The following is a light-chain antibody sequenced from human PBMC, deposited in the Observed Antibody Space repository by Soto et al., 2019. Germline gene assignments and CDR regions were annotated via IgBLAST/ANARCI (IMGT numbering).Light chain of an antibody. J-gene: IGLJ1*01. V-gene: IGLV1-44*01. CDR2: SYD. CDR1: SSNLGDNT. CDR3: AAWDATLDGYV. Sequence: QSVLTQPPSASGTPGQRVTIFCSTSSSNLGDNTVNWYQHVPGTAPKLLIYSYDQRPSGVPDRFSGSRSGTSASLAISGLQSEDEADYSCAAWDATLDGYVFGTGTKVTVL.